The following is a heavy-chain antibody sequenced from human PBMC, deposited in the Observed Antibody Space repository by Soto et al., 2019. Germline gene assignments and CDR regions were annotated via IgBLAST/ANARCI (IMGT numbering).Heavy chain of an antibody. CDR2: ITSTSGST. CDR1: GFTFTHFA. D-gene: IGHD6-19*01. Sequence: EVQLLESGGGLIQPGGSLRLSCAASGFTFTHFALNWVRQAPGEGLEWVSTITSTSGSTNYADSVMGRFTISRDNSKNTVYLQMRSLRAEATAVYYCAKPTSASVPYSYYYGMDVWGQGTTVTVSS. CDR3: AKPTSASVPYSYYYGMDV. V-gene: IGHV3-23*01. J-gene: IGHJ6*02.